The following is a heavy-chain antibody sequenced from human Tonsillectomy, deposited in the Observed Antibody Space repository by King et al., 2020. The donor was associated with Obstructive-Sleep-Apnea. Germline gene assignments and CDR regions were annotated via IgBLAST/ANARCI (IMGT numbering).Heavy chain of an antibody. CDR1: EYSFNTYC. V-gene: IGHV5-51*01. CDR3: ARHGGACSSSSCQFGVDI. J-gene: IGHJ6*02. D-gene: IGHD2-2*01. CDR2: SSPDDSDT. Sequence: VQLVESGAEGKKPGESLKISCKGSEYSFNTYCIGWVRQMPVKGLEWMGISSPDDSDTRYSQSFQGHVTISVDNSISTAYLQWSSLKVADTAIYYCARHGGACSSSSCQFGVDIWGQGTTVTVSS.